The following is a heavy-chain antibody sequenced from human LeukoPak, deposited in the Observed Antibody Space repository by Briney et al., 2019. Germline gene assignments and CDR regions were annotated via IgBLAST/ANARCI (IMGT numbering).Heavy chain of an antibody. D-gene: IGHD1-26*01. V-gene: IGHV1-8*01. Sequence: ASVKVSCKASGYTFTSYDINWVRQATGQGLEWMGWMNPNSGNTGYAQKFQGRVTMTRNTSISTAYMELSSLRSDDTAVYYCARAIRYSGSYWPIYYFDYWGQGTLVTVSS. CDR1: GYTFTSYD. CDR2: MNPNSGNT. CDR3: ARAIRYSGSYWPIYYFDY. J-gene: IGHJ4*02.